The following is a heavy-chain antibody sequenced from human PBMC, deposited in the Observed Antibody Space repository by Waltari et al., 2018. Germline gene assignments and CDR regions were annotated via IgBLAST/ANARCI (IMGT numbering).Heavy chain of an antibody. V-gene: IGHV3-48*03. J-gene: IGHJ4*02. Sequence: EVQLVESGGGLVQPGGSLRLSCAASGFTFSSYEMNWVRQAPGKGLGWVSNISSSGSTIYYADSVKGRFTISRDNAKNSLYLQMNSLRAEDTAVYYCARKSGRFDYWGQGTLVTVSS. CDR3: ARKSGRFDY. CDR1: GFTFSSYE. D-gene: IGHD3-3*01. CDR2: ISSSGSTI.